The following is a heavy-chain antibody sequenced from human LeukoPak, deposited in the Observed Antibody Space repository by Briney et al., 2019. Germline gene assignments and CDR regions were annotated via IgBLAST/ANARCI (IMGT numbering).Heavy chain of an antibody. CDR3: ARSPHILTGENFDY. CDR1: AYTFTGYY. D-gene: IGHD3-9*01. CDR2: INLKSGGT. V-gene: IGHV1-2*02. J-gene: IGHJ4*02. Sequence: ASVKVSCKASAYTFTGYYMHWVRQAPGQGLEGMGWINLKSGGTNYAQTFQGRVTMTRDTSINTAYLELTRLRSDDTAVYYCARSPHILTGENFDYWGQGTLVTVSS.